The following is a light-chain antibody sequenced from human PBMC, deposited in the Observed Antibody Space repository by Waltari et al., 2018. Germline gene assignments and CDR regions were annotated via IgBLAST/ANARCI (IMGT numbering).Light chain of an antibody. CDR3: QTGGHGTWV. J-gene: IGLJ3*02. CDR1: SGHSSNI. CDR2: VNSDGRH. Sequence: QLVLTQSPSASASLGASVKLTCTLSSGHSSNIIAWHQQQPEKGPRYLMKVNSDGRHSKGDGIPDRFSGSSSGAERYLTSSSLQSEDEADYYCQTGGHGTWVFGGGTKLTVL. V-gene: IGLV4-69*01.